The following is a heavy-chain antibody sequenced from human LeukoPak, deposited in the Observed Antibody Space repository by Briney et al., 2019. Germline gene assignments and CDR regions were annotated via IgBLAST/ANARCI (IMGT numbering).Heavy chain of an antibody. CDR2: IYPGDSDT. CDR3: ARNGYCSSTSCYAGWFDP. D-gene: IGHD2-2*01. V-gene: IGHV5-51*01. Sequence: GESLKISCKGSGYSFTSYWIGWVRQMPGKGLEWMGIIYPGDSDTRYSPSFQGQVTISADKSNSTAYLQWSSLKASDTAMYYCARNGYCSSTSCYAGWFDPWGQGTLVTVSS. CDR1: GYSFTSYW. J-gene: IGHJ5*02.